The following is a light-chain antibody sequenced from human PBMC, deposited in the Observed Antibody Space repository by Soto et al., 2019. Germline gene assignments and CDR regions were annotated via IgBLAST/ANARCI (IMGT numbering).Light chain of an antibody. V-gene: IGKV1-39*01. CDR2: AAS. CDR1: QSISVH. CDR3: QQSYITPYT. J-gene: IGKJ2*01. Sequence: DIQMTQSPSSLSASVRDTVTITCRASQSISVHLTWYQQKPGEVPKLLIYAASNLHSGVPSRFSGSGSETDFALTISSLQPEDFATYYGQQSYITPYTFGQGTRLDIK.